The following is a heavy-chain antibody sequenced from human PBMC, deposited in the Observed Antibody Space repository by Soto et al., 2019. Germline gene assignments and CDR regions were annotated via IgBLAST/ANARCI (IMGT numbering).Heavy chain of an antibody. D-gene: IGHD6-6*01. Sequence: GASVKVSCKASGYTFTSYGISWVRQAPGQGLEWMGWISAYNGNTNYAQKLQGRVTMTTDTSTSTAYMELRSLRSDDTAVYYCAREQSKQLGGSPDWPPDYWGQGTLVTVSS. CDR2: ISAYNGNT. J-gene: IGHJ4*02. CDR3: AREQSKQLGGSPDWPPDY. V-gene: IGHV1-18*01. CDR1: GYTFTSYG.